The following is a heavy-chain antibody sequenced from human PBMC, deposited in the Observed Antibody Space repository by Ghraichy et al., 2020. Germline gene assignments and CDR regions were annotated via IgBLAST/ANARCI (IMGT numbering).Heavy chain of an antibody. D-gene: IGHD3-16*01. CDR1: GFTFSDAW. CDR3: TTLGGDYYYYFYMDL. CDR2: IKGKTEGGTT. Sequence: GGSLRLSYAASGFTFSDAWMTWVRQAPGKGLEWVGLIKGKTEGGTTDYAAPVKGRFTISRDDSKNTLYLQMNSLRTEDTGVYYCTTLGGDYYYYFYMDLWGKGTTVTVSS. V-gene: IGHV3-15*01. J-gene: IGHJ6*03.